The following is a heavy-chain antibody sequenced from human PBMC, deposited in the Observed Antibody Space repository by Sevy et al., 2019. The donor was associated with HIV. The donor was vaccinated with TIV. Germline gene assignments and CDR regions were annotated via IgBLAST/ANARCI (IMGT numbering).Heavy chain of an antibody. V-gene: IGHV3-23*01. Sequence: GGSLRLSCAGSGFTLSSYAMSWVRQTPGKGLEWVSGISGSGSNTYYADSVKGRFTISRDNSKNTLFLQMNSLRAADTAVYYCAKHIVVVNDRKYYYYMDVWGKGTTVTVSS. CDR1: GFTLSSYA. CDR2: ISGSGSNT. D-gene: IGHD2-21*01. CDR3: AKHIVVVNDRKYYYYMDV. J-gene: IGHJ6*03.